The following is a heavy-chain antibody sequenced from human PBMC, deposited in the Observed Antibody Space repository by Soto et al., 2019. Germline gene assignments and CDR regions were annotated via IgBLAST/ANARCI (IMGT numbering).Heavy chain of an antibody. CDR1: GGSFSGYH. Sequence: QVQLQQWGAGPLRPLETLSLTCGVSGGSFSGYHWAWIRQSPGKGLEWIGEINDRGSINYNPSLKSRVNISVDTSKNHYSLNLRSVTAADTAVYYCARESHDILTGPPWVWYFDLWGRGTLVTVSS. CDR3: ARESHDILTGPPWVWYFDL. D-gene: IGHD3-9*01. J-gene: IGHJ2*01. CDR2: INDRGSI. V-gene: IGHV4-34*01.